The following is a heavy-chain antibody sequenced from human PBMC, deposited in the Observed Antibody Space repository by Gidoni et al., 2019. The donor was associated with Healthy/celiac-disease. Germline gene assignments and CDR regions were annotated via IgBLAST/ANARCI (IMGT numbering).Heavy chain of an antibody. J-gene: IGHJ4*02. CDR3: AKVLSRAMIVVALDY. V-gene: IGHV3-23*01. CDR1: GFTFSSYA. Sequence: EVQLLESGEGLVQPGGSMRLSCAASGFTFSSYAMSWVRQAPGKGLGWVSAMSGSGGSTYYADSVKGRFTISRDNSKNTLYLQMNSLRAEDTAVYYCAKVLSRAMIVVALDYWGQGTLVTVSS. D-gene: IGHD3-22*01. CDR2: MSGSGGST.